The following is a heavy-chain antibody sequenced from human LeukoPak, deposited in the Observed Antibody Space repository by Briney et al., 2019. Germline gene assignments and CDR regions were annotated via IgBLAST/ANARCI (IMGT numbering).Heavy chain of an antibody. V-gene: IGHV5-51*01. D-gene: IGHD6-13*01. J-gene: IGHJ5*02. CDR1: GYSFTSYW. CDR2: IYPGYSDT. Sequence: GESLKISCKGSGYSFTSYWLGWVRQMPGEGLEWMGIIYPGYSDTRYSPSFQGQVTISADESISTAYLQWSSLKASDTAMYYCAKVGSSWYARGGWFDPWGQGTLVTVSS. CDR3: AKVGSSWYARGGWFDP.